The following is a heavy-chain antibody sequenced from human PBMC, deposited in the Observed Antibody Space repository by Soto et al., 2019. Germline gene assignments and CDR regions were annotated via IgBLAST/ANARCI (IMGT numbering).Heavy chain of an antibody. CDR3: ARGPSSVTGPKYNWFDP. J-gene: IGHJ5*02. V-gene: IGHV3-21*06. D-gene: IGHD2-21*02. Sequence: GGSLRLSCAASGFTFTDYAMSWVRQAPGKGLEWVSLIDASGSSYIYYADSVKGRFTISRDNAKNSLYLQMNSLRAEDTAVYYCARGPSSVTGPKYNWFDPWGQGILVTVSS. CDR2: IDASGSSYI. CDR1: GFTFTDYA.